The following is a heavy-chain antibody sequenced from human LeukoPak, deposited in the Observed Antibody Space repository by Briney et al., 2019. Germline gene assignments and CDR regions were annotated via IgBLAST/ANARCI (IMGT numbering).Heavy chain of an antibody. CDR3: ARYYYGSGWDYGMDV. J-gene: IGHJ6*02. D-gene: IGHD3-10*01. Sequence: PSETLSLTCTVSGGSISSYYWSWIRQPPGKGLEWIGYIYYSGSANYNPSLKSRVTISVDTSKNQFSLKLTSVTAADTAVYYCARYYYGSGWDYGMDVWGQGTTVTVSS. CDR2: IYYSGSA. CDR1: GGSISSYY. V-gene: IGHV4-59*01.